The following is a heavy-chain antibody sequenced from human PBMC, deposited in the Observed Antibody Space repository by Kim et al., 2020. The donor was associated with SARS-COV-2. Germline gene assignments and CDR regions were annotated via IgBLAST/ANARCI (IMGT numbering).Heavy chain of an antibody. Sequence: SETLSLTCTVSGGSISSSSYYWGWIRQPPGKGLEWIGSIYYSGSTYYNPSLKSRVTISVDTSKNQFSLKLSSVTAADTAVYYCARDYDYVWGSDYWGQGTLVTVSS. CDR1: GGSISSSSYY. D-gene: IGHD3-16*01. J-gene: IGHJ4*02. CDR2: IYYSGST. V-gene: IGHV4-39*01. CDR3: ARDYDYVWGSDY.